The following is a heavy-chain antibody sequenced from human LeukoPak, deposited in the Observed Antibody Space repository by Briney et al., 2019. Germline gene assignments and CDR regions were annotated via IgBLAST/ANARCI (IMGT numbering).Heavy chain of an antibody. CDR1: GGTFSSYA. CDR3: ASNFHWNYASGSYYMDV. J-gene: IGHJ6*03. D-gene: IGHD1-7*01. Sequence: GASVKVSCKASGGTFSSYAISWVRQAPGQGLEWMGGIIPIFGTANYAQKFQGRVTITADKSTSTAYMELSSLRSEDTAVYYCASNFHWNYASGSYYMDVWGKGTTVTVSS. CDR2: IIPIFGTA. V-gene: IGHV1-69*06.